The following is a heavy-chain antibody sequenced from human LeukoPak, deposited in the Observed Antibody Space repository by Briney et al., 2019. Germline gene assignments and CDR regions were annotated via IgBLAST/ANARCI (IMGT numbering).Heavy chain of an antibody. D-gene: IGHD3-9*01. J-gene: IGHJ4*02. CDR2: IYTSGST. Sequence: SETLSLTCTVSGGSISSYYWSWIRQPPGKGLEWIGYIYTSGSTNYNPSLKSRVTISVDTSKSQFSLKLSSVTAADTAVYYCARHAYYDILTGYYDGYYFDYWGQGTLVTVSS. V-gene: IGHV4-4*09. CDR1: GGSISSYY. CDR3: ARHAYYDILTGYYDGYYFDY.